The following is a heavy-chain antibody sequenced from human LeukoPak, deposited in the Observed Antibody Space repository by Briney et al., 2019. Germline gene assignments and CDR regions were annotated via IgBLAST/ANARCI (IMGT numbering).Heavy chain of an antibody. Sequence: GGSLRLSCAASGFTFSSYGMHWVRQAPGKGLEWVAVISYDGSNKYYADSVKGRFTISRDNSKNTLYLQMNSLRAGDTAVYYCARGRVAVAGKFPPWFDPWGQGTLVTVSS. CDR1: GFTFSSYG. V-gene: IGHV3-30*03. J-gene: IGHJ5*02. D-gene: IGHD6-19*01. CDR2: ISYDGSNK. CDR3: ARGRVAVAGKFPPWFDP.